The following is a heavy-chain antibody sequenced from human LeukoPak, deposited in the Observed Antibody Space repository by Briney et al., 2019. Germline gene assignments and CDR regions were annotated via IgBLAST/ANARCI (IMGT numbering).Heavy chain of an antibody. CDR3: AKVVAERRSWFDP. J-gene: IGHJ5*02. CDR1: GFTFGNYG. V-gene: IGHV3-23*01. Sequence: GGSLRLSCAASGFTFGNYGMSWVRQAPGKGLEWVSAISASGGSTYYADSVKGRFTISRDNSKNTLYLQMNSLRAEDTAVYYCAKVVAERRSWFDPWGQGTLVTVSS. D-gene: IGHD6-25*01. CDR2: ISASGGST.